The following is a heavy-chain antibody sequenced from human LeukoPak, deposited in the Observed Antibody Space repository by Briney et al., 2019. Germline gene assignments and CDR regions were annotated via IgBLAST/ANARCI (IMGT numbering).Heavy chain of an antibody. CDR1: GFTLSTYW. CDR3: ARDYDFWSGYYSPTRGYFGY. Sequence: GGSLRLSCAASGFTLSTYWMHWVRQAPGKGLVWVSRVNRDGSSTSYADSVKGRFTISRENAKNTVFLQMDSLRAEDTAVYYCARDYDFWSGYYSPTRGYFGYWGQGTLVTVSS. CDR2: VNRDGSST. V-gene: IGHV3-74*01. D-gene: IGHD3-3*01. J-gene: IGHJ4*02.